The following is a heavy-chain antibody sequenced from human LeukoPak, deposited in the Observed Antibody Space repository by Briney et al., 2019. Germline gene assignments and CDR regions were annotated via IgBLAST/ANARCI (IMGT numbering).Heavy chain of an antibody. V-gene: IGHV3-53*01. J-gene: IGHJ4*02. Sequence: PGGSLRLSCAASGFTVSSNYMSWVRQAPGKGLEWVSVIYSGGNTYYADSVKGRFTISRDKSKNTLYLQMKSLTAEDTAVYYCARFGSNYYPFDYWGQGTLVTVSS. D-gene: IGHD3-22*01. CDR3: ARFGSNYYPFDY. CDR1: GFTVSSNY. CDR2: IYSGGNT.